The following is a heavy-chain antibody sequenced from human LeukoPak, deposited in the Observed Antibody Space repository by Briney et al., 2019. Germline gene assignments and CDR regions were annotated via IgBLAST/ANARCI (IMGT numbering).Heavy chain of an antibody. V-gene: IGHV4-4*07. J-gene: IGHJ3*02. Sequence: SETLSLTCTVSSGSISSYYWSWIRQPAGKGLEWIRRIYTSGSTNYNPSLKSRVTMSVDTSENQFSLKLSSVTAADTAVYYCARDSDPRTVAFDIWGQGTMVTVSS. CDR3: ARDSDPRTVAFDI. CDR1: SGSISSYY. CDR2: IYTSGST.